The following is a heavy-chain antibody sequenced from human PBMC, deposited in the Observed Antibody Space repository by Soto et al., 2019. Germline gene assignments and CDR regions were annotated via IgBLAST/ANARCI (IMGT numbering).Heavy chain of an antibody. D-gene: IGHD6-13*01. Sequence: QVQLVESGGGVIQPGTSLSLSCGSSGFTFRSFGMYWVRQAPGKGLEWVAVVSYDGNHKYYADSVTGRFTVSRDNAKNMLYLQMNRLRGDDTAVYYCAKDVGQQLVLNYGMDVWGQGTTVTVSS. CDR1: GFTFRSFG. CDR2: VSYDGNHK. CDR3: AKDVGQQLVLNYGMDV. J-gene: IGHJ6*02. V-gene: IGHV3-30*18.